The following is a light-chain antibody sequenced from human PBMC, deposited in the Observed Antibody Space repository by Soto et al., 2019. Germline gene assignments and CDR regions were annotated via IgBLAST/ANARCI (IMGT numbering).Light chain of an antibody. J-gene: IGKJ1*01. V-gene: IGKV4-1*01. CDR2: WAS. CDR1: QSVLYSSNNKNY. Sequence: DIVMTQSPDSLAVSLGERATINCKSSQSVLYSSNNKNYLAWYQQKPGQRPKLLIYWASTRESGVPDRFSGSGSGKDLTLTISSLQAEDVAVYYCQQYYSTPQTFGQGTKVEIK. CDR3: QQYYSTPQT.